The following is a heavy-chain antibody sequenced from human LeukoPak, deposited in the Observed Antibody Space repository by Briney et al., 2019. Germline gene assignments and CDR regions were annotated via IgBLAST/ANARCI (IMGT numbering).Heavy chain of an antibody. CDR2: INPSGGST. V-gene: IGHV1-46*01. J-gene: IGHJ3*02. Sequence: ASVKVSCKASGYTFTSYYMHWVRQAPGQGLEWMGIINPSGGSTSYAQKFQSRVTMTRDTSTSTVYMELSSLRSEDTAVYYCARNYCGGDCPDAFDIWGQGTMVTVSS. CDR1: GYTFTSYY. D-gene: IGHD2-21*02. CDR3: ARNYCGGDCPDAFDI.